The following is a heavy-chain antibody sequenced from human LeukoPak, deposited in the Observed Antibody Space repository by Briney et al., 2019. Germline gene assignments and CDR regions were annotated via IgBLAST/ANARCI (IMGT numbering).Heavy chain of an antibody. D-gene: IGHD6-6*01. CDR3: ARGFGKVAANVFGGYTMDV. V-gene: IGHV3-66*02. CDR1: GLTVNSNY. J-gene: IGHJ6*02. Sequence: GVSLRLSCAASGLTVNSNYMSWVRQAPGKGLEWVSLTYTGGSTYYADSVKGRFTISRDNSKNTLYLQMNSLRPEDTAVYYCARGFGKVAANVFGGYTMDVWGQGTTVTVSS. CDR2: TYTGGST.